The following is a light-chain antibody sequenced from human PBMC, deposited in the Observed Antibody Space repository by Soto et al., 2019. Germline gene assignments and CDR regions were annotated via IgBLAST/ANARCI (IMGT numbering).Light chain of an antibody. CDR3: QQYNDWPPLT. V-gene: IGKV3-15*01. J-gene: IGKJ4*01. CDR1: QSITTN. Sequence: EKVLTQSPVTLSVSLGERATLSCRASQSITTNLAWYQQKPGQAPRLLPFGASNRATGIPAKFSGSGSGTDDSLSIPSLQSEDSAMYYCQQYNDWPPLTCGGGTKVEI. CDR2: GAS.